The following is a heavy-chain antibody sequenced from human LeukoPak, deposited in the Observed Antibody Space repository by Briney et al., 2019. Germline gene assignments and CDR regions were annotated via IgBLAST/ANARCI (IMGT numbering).Heavy chain of an antibody. CDR3: ARDLLRYFDWLLSGDAFDI. CDR2: TYYRSKLYN. V-gene: IGHV6-1*01. Sequence: TSQTLSLTCAISGDSVSSNSAAWNWIRQSPSRGLEWLGRTYYRSKLYNDYAVSVKSRITINPDTSKNQFSLQLNSVTPEDTAVYYCARDLLRYFDWLLSGDAFDIWGQGTMVTVSS. D-gene: IGHD3-9*01. J-gene: IGHJ3*02. CDR1: GDSVSSNSAA.